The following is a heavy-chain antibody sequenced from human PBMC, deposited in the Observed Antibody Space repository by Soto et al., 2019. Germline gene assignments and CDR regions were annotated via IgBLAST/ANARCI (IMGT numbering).Heavy chain of an antibody. J-gene: IGHJ4*02. V-gene: IGHV4-31*03. CDR3: ARRYGSAIDY. CDR1: GGSISSGGYY. CDR2: INYIGSA. D-gene: IGHD1-26*01. Sequence: PSETLSLTCTVSGGSISSGGYYWSWIRQHPGKGLEWIGYINYIGSAYYHPSLKSRVTISVDTSRNQFSLKLSSVTAADTAVYYCARRYGSAIDYWGQGTLVTVSS.